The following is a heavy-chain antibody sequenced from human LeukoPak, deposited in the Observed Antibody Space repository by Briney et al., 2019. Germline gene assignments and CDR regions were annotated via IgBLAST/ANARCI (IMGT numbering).Heavy chain of an antibody. CDR2: IGTAGDT. V-gene: IGHV3-13*01. J-gene: IGHJ4*02. D-gene: IGHD2-8*01. CDR1: GFTFSSYD. CDR3: ARGGVYCTNGVCYRRFDY. Sequence: HPGGSLRLSCAASGFTFSSYDMHWVRHATGKGLEWVSAIGTAGDTYYPGSVKGRFTISRENAKNSLYLQMNSLRAGDTAVYYCARGGVYCTNGVCYRRFDYRGQGTLVTVSS.